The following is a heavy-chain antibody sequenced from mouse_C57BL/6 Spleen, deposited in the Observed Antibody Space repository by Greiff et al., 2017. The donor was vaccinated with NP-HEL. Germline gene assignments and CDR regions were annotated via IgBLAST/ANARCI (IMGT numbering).Heavy chain of an antibody. Sequence: QVQLQQPGAELVMPGASVKLSCKASGYTFTSYWMHWVKQRPGQGLEWIGEIDPSDSYTNYNQKFKGKSTLTVDKSSSTAYMQLSSLTSEDSAVYYCARGYYYGSSPDAYWGQGTLVTVSA. J-gene: IGHJ3*01. CDR1: GYTFTSYW. CDR3: ARGYYYGSSPDAY. V-gene: IGHV1-69*01. D-gene: IGHD1-1*01. CDR2: IDPSDSYT.